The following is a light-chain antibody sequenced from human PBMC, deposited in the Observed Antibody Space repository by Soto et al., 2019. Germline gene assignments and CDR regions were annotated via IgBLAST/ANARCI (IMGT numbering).Light chain of an antibody. V-gene: IGKV3-20*01. CDR1: QSVSIN. J-gene: IGKJ1*01. CDR2: GAS. CDR3: QQYGGSTRT. Sequence: IVMTQSPGTLSVSPGERATLSCRASQSVSINLAWYQQKPGQAPRLLIHGASSRATGVPDRITGSGSGTDFTLSISRLEPEDFAVYYCQQYGGSTRTFGQGTKVDIK.